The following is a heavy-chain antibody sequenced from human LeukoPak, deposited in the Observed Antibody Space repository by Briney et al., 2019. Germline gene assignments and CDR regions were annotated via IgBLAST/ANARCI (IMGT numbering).Heavy chain of an antibody. Sequence: QSGGSLRLSCAASGFTFSSYAMSWVRQAPGKGLEWVSAISGSGGSTYYADSVKGRFTISRDNSKNTLYLQMNSLRAEDTAVYYCAKEGGYYDFWSGYSYYFDYWGQGTLVTVSS. CDR3: AKEGGYYDFWSGYSYYFDY. CDR1: GFTFSSYA. D-gene: IGHD3-3*01. J-gene: IGHJ4*02. CDR2: ISGSGGST. V-gene: IGHV3-23*01.